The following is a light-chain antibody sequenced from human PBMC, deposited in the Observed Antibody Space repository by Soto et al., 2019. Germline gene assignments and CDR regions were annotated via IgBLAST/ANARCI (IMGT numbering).Light chain of an antibody. CDR2: DVT. CDR1: SSDDALYRY. J-gene: IGLJ1*01. CDR3: SGSSGANTCV. V-gene: IGLV2-14*01. Sequence: HSALTQAACVSGCHGQAITISGTGTSSDDALYRYLAWIQQHPGKAPKLLIYDVTKRPSGVPLRFSGSRSGKTASLTISGLQAEDEADYYCSGSSGANTCVFGTGTKVTVL.